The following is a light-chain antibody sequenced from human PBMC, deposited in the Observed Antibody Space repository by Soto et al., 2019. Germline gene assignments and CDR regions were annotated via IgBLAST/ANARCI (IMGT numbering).Light chain of an antibody. CDR3: HQYYTWPRT. CDR1: QTVTTY. Sequence: EIVLTQSPGTLSLSPGERATLSCRASQTVTTYLAWYQQKPVQAPRLVIHGASTRATDFPARFSGSGSGTEFTLTISSLQSEDIAVYYCHQYYTWPRTFGQGTKVDIK. V-gene: IGKV3-15*01. CDR2: GAS. J-gene: IGKJ1*01.